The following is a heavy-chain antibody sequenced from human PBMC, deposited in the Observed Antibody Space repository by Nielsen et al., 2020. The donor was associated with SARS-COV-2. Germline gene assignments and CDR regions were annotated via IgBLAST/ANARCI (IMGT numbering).Heavy chain of an antibody. J-gene: IGHJ4*02. D-gene: IGHD6-13*01. CDR2: IWYDGSNK. CDR1: GFTFSSYG. CDR3: ARDMGSSSWPKTNYFDY. Sequence: GGSLRLSCAASGFTFSSYGMHWVHQAPGKGLEWVAVIWYDGSNKYYADSVKGRFTISRDNSKNTLYLQMNSLRAEDTAVYYCARDMGSSSWPKTNYFDYWGQGTLVTVSS. V-gene: IGHV3-33*01.